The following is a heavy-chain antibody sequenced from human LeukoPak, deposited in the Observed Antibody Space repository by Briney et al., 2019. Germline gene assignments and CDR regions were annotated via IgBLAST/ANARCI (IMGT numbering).Heavy chain of an antibody. D-gene: IGHD3-3*01. V-gene: IGHV4-34*01. CDR2: INHSGST. Sequence: SETLSLTCAVYGGSFSGYYWSWIRQPPGKGLEWIGEINHSGSTNYNPSLKSRVTISVDTSKNQFSLKLSSVTAADTAVYYCARTPITIFGVVIIPVFNAFDIWGQGTMVTVSS. CDR1: GGSFSGYY. J-gene: IGHJ3*02. CDR3: ARTPITIFGVVIIPVFNAFDI.